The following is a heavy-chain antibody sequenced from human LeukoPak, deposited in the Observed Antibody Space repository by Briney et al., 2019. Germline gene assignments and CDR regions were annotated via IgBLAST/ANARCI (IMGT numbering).Heavy chain of an antibody. CDR3: AGHHPRNTVDF. D-gene: IGHD2/OR15-2a*01. Sequence: SETLSLTCAVYGGSFSGYYWSWIRQPPGKGLEWIGYISHSGSTNYSPPLKSRVTISLDTSKNQFSLKLSSVTAADTAVYYCAGHHPRNTVDFWGQGTLVTVSS. CDR2: ISHSGST. J-gene: IGHJ4*02. V-gene: IGHV4-59*08. CDR1: GGSFSGYY.